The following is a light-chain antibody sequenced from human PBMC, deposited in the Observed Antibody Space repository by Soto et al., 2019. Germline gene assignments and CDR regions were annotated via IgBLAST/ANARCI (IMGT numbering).Light chain of an antibody. CDR2: AAS. J-gene: IGKJ2*01. Sequence: AIQVTQSPSSLSASVGDRVTITCRASEDIRNELGWYQQRPGRAPKLLIYAASSLESGVPSRFSGSGSGTDFTLTTSGLEPEDFATYYCLQDYSYPRTFGQGTKLE. V-gene: IGKV1-6*02. CDR3: LQDYSYPRT. CDR1: EDIRNE.